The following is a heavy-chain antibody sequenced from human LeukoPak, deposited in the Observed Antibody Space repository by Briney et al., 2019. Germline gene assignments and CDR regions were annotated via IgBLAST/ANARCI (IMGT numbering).Heavy chain of an antibody. CDR3: TAGATNVGEADY. J-gene: IGHJ4*02. V-gene: IGHV3-73*01. CDR1: GFIFSRYG. CDR2: VRSKANTYAT. D-gene: IGHD3-16*01. Sequence: GGSLRLSCAASGFIFSRYGMSWVRQASGKGLEWVGRVRSKANTYATAYAASVKGRFTISRDDSKNTAYLQMNSLKTEDTAVYYCTAGATNVGEADYWGQGTLVTVSS.